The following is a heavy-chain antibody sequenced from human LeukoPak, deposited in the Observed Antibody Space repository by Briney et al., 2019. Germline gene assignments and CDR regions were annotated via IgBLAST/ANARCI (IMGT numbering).Heavy chain of an antibody. Sequence: SETLSLTCAVSGGSISSSSYYWGWIRQPPGKGLEWIGSIYYSGSTYYHPSLKCRVTISVDTSKNQFSLKLSSVTSADTAVYYCARVVWGYYDSPYYFDYWGQGPLVTVSS. J-gene: IGHJ4*02. CDR2: IYYSGST. D-gene: IGHD3-22*01. CDR3: ARVVWGYYDSPYYFDY. CDR1: GGSISSSSYY. V-gene: IGHV4-39*01.